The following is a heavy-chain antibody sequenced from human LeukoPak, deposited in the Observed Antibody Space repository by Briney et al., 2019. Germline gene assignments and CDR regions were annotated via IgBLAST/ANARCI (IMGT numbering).Heavy chain of an antibody. CDR1: GGIFRNFW. V-gene: IGHV3-15*01. J-gene: IGHJ5*02. CDR3: VTDPPMTGGRWFDP. D-gene: IGHD3-9*01. CDR2: IKSNVDGGTT. Sequence: PGGSRRLSCTVSGGIFRNFWMTWVRQAPGKGPEWLGRIKSNVDGGTTDYAAAVKGRFTISRDDSRNTLFLQINSLKVEDTAVYYCVTDPPMTGGRWFDPWGQGTLVTVSS.